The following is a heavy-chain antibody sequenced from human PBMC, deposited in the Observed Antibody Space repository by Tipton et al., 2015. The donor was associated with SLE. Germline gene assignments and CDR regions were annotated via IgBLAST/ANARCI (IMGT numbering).Heavy chain of an antibody. CDR3: ARGKYYFDY. CDR2: IKEDGSEK. J-gene: IGHJ4*02. CDR1: GFTFSDSY. D-gene: IGHD2/OR15-2a*01. Sequence: SLRLSCVASGFTFSDSYMCWIRQAPGKGLEWVANIKEDGSEKHYVDSVKDRLTISRDNAKKSVYLQMNSLRADDTAVYYCARGKYYFDYWGQGALVTVSS. V-gene: IGHV3-7*01.